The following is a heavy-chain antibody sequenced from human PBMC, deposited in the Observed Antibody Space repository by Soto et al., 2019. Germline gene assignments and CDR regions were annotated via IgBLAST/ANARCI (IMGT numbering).Heavy chain of an antibody. CDR2: IYYSGST. Sequence: SETLSLTCTVSGGSISSSSYYWGWIRQPPGKGLEWIGSIYYSGSTYYNPSLKSRVTISVDTSKNQFSLKLSSVTAADTAVYYCARSGYCISTSCYHYYGMDVWGQGTTVT. J-gene: IGHJ6*02. D-gene: IGHD2-2*01. CDR3: ARSGYCISTSCYHYYGMDV. CDR1: GGSISSSSYY. V-gene: IGHV4-39*01.